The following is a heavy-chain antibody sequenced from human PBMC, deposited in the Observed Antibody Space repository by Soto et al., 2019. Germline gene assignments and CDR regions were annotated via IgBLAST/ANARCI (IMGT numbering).Heavy chain of an antibody. D-gene: IGHD6-13*01. CDR1: GFTFSSYG. CDR3: ARDPYSGIAAAGTFYPY. Sequence: PGGSLRLSCAASGFTFSSYGMHWVRQAPGKGLEWVEVIWYDGSNKYYADSVKGRFTISRDNSKNALYPQMNSLRAEDTAVYYCARDPYSGIAAAGTFYPYWGQGTLVTVSS. V-gene: IGHV3-33*01. J-gene: IGHJ4*02. CDR2: IWYDGSNK.